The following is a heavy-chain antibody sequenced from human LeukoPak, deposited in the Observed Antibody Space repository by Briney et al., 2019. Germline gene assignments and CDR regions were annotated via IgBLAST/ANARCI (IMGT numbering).Heavy chain of an antibody. CDR2: IWSDGSNK. CDR3: ARASGCYDY. CDR1: GFTFNDYG. Sequence: PGRSLRLSCVTSGFTFNDYGIHWVRQAPGKGLEWVAVIWSDGSNKYYADSVKGRFTISRDNSKNTLYLQMNSLRAEDTAVYYCARASGCYDYWGQGTPVTVSS. V-gene: IGHV3-33*01. D-gene: IGHD1-26*01. J-gene: IGHJ4*02.